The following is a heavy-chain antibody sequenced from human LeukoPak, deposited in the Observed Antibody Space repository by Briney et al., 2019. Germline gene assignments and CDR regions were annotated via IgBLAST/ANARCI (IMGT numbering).Heavy chain of an antibody. J-gene: IGHJ4*02. V-gene: IGHV3-11*06. CDR3: ARDRGRVAGEYFDN. CDR1: GFTFSDYF. Sequence: GGSLRLSCAASGFTFSDYFMSWLRQAPGKGLEWVSYISSSSTSRNYADSVKGRFTISRDNAKSTLYLQMNSLRAEDTAVYYCARDRGRVAGEYFDNWGQGTLVTVSS. CDR2: ISSSSTSR. D-gene: IGHD6-19*01.